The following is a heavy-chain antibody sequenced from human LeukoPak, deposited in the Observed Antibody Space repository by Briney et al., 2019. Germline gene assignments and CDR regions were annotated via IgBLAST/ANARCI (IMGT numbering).Heavy chain of an antibody. J-gene: IGHJ4*02. CDR3: ARDWGSSFGFFDY. D-gene: IGHD5-18*01. CDR2: MNPNSGNT. CDR1: GYTFTSYD. Sequence: ASVKVSCKASGYTFTSYDINWVRQATGQGLEWMGWMNPNSGNTGYAQKFQGRVTITRNTSISTAYMELSSLRSEDTAVYYCARDWGSSFGFFDYWGQGTLVTVSS. V-gene: IGHV1-8*03.